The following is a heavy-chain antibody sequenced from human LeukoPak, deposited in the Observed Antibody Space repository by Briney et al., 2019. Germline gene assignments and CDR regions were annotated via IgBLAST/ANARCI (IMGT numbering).Heavy chain of an antibody. CDR2: ITSSVDAI. Sequence: QPGGSLRLSCIASGSTFRTSAMDWVRQAPGKGLEWVSFITSSVDAISYADSVRGRFTISRDNAKNSLYLQMNSLRDEDTAVYYCARGGDSSSWYWFDYWGQGTLVTVSS. J-gene: IGHJ4*02. CDR1: GSTFRTSA. V-gene: IGHV3-48*02. D-gene: IGHD6-13*01. CDR3: ARGGDSSSWYWFDY.